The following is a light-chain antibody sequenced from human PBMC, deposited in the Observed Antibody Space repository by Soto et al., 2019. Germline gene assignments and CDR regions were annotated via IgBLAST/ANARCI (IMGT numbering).Light chain of an antibody. CDR3: QQYGSSFT. CDR1: QSVSNSY. V-gene: IGKV3-20*01. Sequence: EIVLTQSPGTRSLSPGERATLSCRASQSVSNSYLAWYQQKPGQAPRLLIYGASSRATGIPDRFSGSGSGTDFTLIISRLEPEDFAVYYCQQYGSSFTFGPGTKVDIK. J-gene: IGKJ3*01. CDR2: GAS.